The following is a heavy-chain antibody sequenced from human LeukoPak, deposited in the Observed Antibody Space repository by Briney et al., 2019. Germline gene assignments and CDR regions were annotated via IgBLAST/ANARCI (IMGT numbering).Heavy chain of an antibody. CDR2: INHSGST. J-gene: IGHJ5*02. CDR3: ARARLGHYYDKGNWFDP. Sequence: PSETLSLTCAVYGGSFSGYYWSWIRQPPGKGLEWIGEINHSGSTNYNPSLKSRVTISVDTSKNQFSLKLSSVTAADTAVYYCARARLGHYYDKGNWFDPWGQGTLVTVSS. CDR1: GGSFSGYY. D-gene: IGHD3-22*01. V-gene: IGHV4-34*01.